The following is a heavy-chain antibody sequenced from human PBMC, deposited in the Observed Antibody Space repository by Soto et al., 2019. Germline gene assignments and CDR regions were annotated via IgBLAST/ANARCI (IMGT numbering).Heavy chain of an antibody. CDR3: ARARYGSGSYYFYYYGMDV. Sequence: SETLSLTCAVFGGSFSTFYWSWIRQPPGKGLEWIGEINHSGNTIYNPSLKSRVTISVDTSKNQFSLKLNSVTAADTSVYYCARARYGSGSYYFYYYGMDVWGQGTPVT. V-gene: IGHV4-34*01. J-gene: IGHJ6*02. D-gene: IGHD3-10*01. CDR2: INHSGNT. CDR1: GGSFSTFY.